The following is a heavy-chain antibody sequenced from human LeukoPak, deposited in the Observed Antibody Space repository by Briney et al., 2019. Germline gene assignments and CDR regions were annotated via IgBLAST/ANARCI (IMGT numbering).Heavy chain of an antibody. CDR3: AREGGFFRPLDY. Sequence: RSETLSLTCGVSGGSVTSTNWWTWVRQPPGKGLEWIGEVHLDGRTNYNPSLKSRLTMSVDLSENHISLKLTSVTAADTAVYYCAREGGFFRPLDYSGQGTLVTVSS. V-gene: IGHV4-4*02. D-gene: IGHD3-3*01. J-gene: IGHJ4*02. CDR1: GGSVTSTNW. CDR2: VHLDGRT.